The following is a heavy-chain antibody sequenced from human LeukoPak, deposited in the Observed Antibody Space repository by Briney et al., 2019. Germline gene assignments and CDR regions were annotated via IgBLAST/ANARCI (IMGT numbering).Heavy chain of an antibody. CDR1: GFTFSSYA. Sequence: GGSLRLSCAASGFTFSSYAMHWVRQAPGKGLEWVAVISYDGSNKYYADSVKGRFTISRDNSKNTLYLQMNSLRAEDTAVYYCAIRGIAARFDPWGQGTLVTVSS. D-gene: IGHD6-13*01. CDR2: ISYDGSNK. J-gene: IGHJ5*02. V-gene: IGHV3-30*04. CDR3: AIRGIAARFDP.